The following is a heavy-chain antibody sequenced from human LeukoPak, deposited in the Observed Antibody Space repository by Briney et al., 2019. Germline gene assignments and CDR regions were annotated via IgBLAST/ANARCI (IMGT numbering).Heavy chain of an antibody. J-gene: IGHJ4*02. Sequence: GGSLRLSCAASGFTFSDYSMNWVRQAPGKGLEWVSYISSTSSTIYYADSVKGRFTISRDNAENSLFLQTNSLRDEDTAVYYCARSLEPGGYWGQGTLVTVSA. D-gene: IGHD1-1*01. CDR1: GFTFSDYS. CDR3: ARSLEPGGY. CDR2: ISSTSSTI. V-gene: IGHV3-48*02.